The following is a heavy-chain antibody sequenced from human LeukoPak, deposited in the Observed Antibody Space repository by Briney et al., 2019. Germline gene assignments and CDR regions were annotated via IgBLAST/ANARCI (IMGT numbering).Heavy chain of an antibody. CDR2: ISAYNGNT. J-gene: IGHJ4*02. CDR1: GYIFTNFG. Sequence: ASVKVSCKTSGYIFTNFGISWVRQAPGQGLEWTGWISAYNGNTNSAQKFQGRLTMTTDTSTTTAYLELRSLRSGDTAVYYCARLGSSWNEIDYWGQGTLVTVSS. CDR3: ARLGSSWNEIDY. D-gene: IGHD6-13*01. V-gene: IGHV1-18*01.